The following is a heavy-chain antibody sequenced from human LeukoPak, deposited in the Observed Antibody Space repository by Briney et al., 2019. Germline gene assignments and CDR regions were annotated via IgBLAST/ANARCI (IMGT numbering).Heavy chain of an antibody. J-gene: IGHJ4*02. Sequence: PGGSLRLSCAVSGITLSNYGMSWVRQAPGKGLEWVAGISASAGRTKYADSVTGRFTISRDNPKNTLYLQMDSLRAEDTAVYFCAKRGVVIRVILVGFHKEAYYFDSWGQGALVTVSS. CDR1: GITLSNYG. CDR3: AKRGVVIRVILVGFHKEAYYFDS. V-gene: IGHV3-23*01. D-gene: IGHD3-22*01. CDR2: ISASAGRT.